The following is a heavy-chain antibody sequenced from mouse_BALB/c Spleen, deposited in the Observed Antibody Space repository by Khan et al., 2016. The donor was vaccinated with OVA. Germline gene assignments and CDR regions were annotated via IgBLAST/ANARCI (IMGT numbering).Heavy chain of an antibody. CDR1: GFTFSSYA. CDR2: ISSGGSYT. D-gene: IGHD1-1*01. J-gene: IGHJ2*01. Sequence: VELVESGGGLVKPGGSLKLSCAASGFTFSSYAMSWVRQSPEKRLEWVAEISSGGSYTYYPDTLTGRFTISRDNAKNTLYLEMSSLRSEDTAMYYCARASYNYGSSPWFFDYWGQGTTLTVSS. V-gene: IGHV5-9-4*01. CDR3: ARASYNYGSSPWFFDY.